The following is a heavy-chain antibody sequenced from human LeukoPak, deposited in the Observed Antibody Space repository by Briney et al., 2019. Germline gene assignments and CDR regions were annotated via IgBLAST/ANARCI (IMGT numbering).Heavy chain of an antibody. J-gene: IGHJ4*02. CDR2: ISGSGGST. V-gene: IGHV3-23*01. CDR1: GFTFSSYA. D-gene: IGHD6-13*01. CDR3: AKDRDSSSFFDY. Sequence: GSLRLSCAASGFTFSSYAMSWVRQAPGKGLEWVSAISGSGGSTYYADSVKGRFTISRDNSKNTLYLQMNSLRAEDTAVYYCAKDRDSSSFFDYWGQGTLVTVSS.